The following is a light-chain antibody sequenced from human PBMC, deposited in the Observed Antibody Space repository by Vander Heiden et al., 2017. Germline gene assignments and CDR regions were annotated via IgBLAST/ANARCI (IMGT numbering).Light chain of an antibody. CDR2: AAS. Sequence: DIQITPSPSSLSASVGDRATITCRASQSISSYLNWYQQKPGKAPKLLIYAASSLQSGVPSRFSGSGSGTDFTLTISSLQPEDFATYYCQQSYSTPLTFGGGTKVEIK. CDR3: QQSYSTPLT. CDR1: QSISSY. V-gene: IGKV1-39*01. J-gene: IGKJ4*01.